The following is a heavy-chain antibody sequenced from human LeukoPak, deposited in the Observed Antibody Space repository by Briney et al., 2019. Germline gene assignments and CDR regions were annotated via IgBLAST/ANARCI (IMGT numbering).Heavy chain of an antibody. Sequence: PGGSLRLSCAASGFTFSSYAMSWVRQAPGKGLEWVSIINKSGGSTNYADSVKGRFTISRDNSENTLYLQMNSLRAEDTAVYYCAVDSTYDQTGGCWGQGTLVTVSS. J-gene: IGHJ4*02. CDR1: GFTFSSYA. CDR2: INKSGGST. D-gene: IGHD3-22*01. V-gene: IGHV3-23*01. CDR3: AVDSTYDQTGGC.